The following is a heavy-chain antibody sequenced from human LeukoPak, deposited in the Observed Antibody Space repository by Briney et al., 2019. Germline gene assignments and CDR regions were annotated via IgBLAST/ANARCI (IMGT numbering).Heavy chain of an antibody. CDR3: ASFSAVY. J-gene: IGHJ4*02. CDR2: ISYDGSNK. D-gene: IGHD3-10*01. V-gene: IGHV3-30*03. Sequence: PGGSLRLSCAASGFTFSSYGMHWVRQAPGKGLEWVAVISYDGSNKYYADSVKGRFTISRDNAKNSLYLQMNSLRAEDTAVYYCASFSAVYWGQGTLVTVSS. CDR1: GFTFSSYG.